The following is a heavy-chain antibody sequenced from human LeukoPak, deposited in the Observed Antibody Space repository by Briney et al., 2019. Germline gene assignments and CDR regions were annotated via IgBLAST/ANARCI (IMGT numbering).Heavy chain of an antibody. J-gene: IGHJ4*02. CDR3: ARDRSYYYDSSGYSPTHYFDY. V-gene: IGHV1-18*01. CDR2: ISAYNGDT. Sequence: ASVKVSCKASGYTFTSSGISWVRQAPGQGLEWMGWISAYNGDTNYAQNLQGRATMTTDTSTSTAYMELRSLRSDDTAVYYCARDRSYYYDSSGYSPTHYFDYWGQGTLVTVSS. D-gene: IGHD3-22*01. CDR1: GYTFTSSG.